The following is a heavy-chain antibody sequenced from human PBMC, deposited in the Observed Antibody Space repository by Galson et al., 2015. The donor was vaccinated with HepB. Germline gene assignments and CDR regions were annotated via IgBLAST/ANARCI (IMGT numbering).Heavy chain of an antibody. V-gene: IGHV3-30-3*01. Sequence: SLRLSCAASGFTFSSYAMHWVRQAPGKGLEWVAVISYDGSNKYYADSVKGRFTISRDNSKNTLYLQMNSLRAEDTAVYYCARERPHVRIVGATHAFDIWCQGTMVTVSS. CDR1: GFTFSSYA. CDR2: ISYDGSNK. CDR3: ARERPHVRIVGATHAFDI. J-gene: IGHJ3*02. D-gene: IGHD1-26*01.